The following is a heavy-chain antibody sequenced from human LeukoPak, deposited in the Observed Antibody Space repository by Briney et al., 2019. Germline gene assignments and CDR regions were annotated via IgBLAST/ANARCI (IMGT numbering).Heavy chain of an antibody. CDR3: ARENDYTRDDAFDI. CDR1: GFTFSSYA. CDR2: ISSNGGST. V-gene: IGHV3-64*01. J-gene: IGHJ3*02. Sequence: PGGSLRLSCAASGFTFSSYAMHWVRQAPGKGLEYVSAISSNGGSTYYANSVKGRFTISRDNSKNTLYLQMGSLRAEDMAVYYCARENDYTRDDAFDIWGQGTMVTVSS. D-gene: IGHD4-11*01.